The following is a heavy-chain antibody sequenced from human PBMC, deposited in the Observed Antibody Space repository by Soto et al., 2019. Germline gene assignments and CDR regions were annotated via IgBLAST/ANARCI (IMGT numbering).Heavy chain of an antibody. Sequence: ASVKVSCKASGYTFTSYGISWVRQAPGQGLEWMGWISAYNGNTNYAQKLQGRVTMTTDTSTNTAYMELSSLRSEDTAVYYCAALLYSNWFDPWGQGTLVTVSS. V-gene: IGHV1-18*01. D-gene: IGHD2-2*02. CDR2: ISAYNGNT. J-gene: IGHJ5*02. CDR3: AALLYSNWFDP. CDR1: GYTFTSYG.